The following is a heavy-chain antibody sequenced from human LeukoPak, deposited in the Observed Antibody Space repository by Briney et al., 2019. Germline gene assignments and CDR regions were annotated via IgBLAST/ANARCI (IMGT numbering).Heavy chain of an antibody. CDR2: INHSGST. V-gene: IGHV4-34*01. CDR1: GGSFSGYY. D-gene: IGHD2-2*02. Sequence: SETLSLTCAVYGGSFSGYYWSWIRQPPGKGLEWIGEINHSGSTNYNPSLKSRVTISVDTSKNQFSLKLSSVTAADTAVYYCAGMNPAAISHYYGMDVWGQGTTVTVSS. CDR3: AGMNPAAISHYYGMDV. J-gene: IGHJ6*02.